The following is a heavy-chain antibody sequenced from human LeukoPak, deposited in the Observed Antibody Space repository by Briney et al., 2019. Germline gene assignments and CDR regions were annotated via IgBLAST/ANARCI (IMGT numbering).Heavy chain of an antibody. CDR3: ACRDLTSTWSFP. J-gene: IGHJ5*02. V-gene: IGHV5-51*01. D-gene: IGHD6-13*01. Sequence: GAALKTSCQGVGCGFTSYWIGWGRPMPGKGRGGRGVIYPGDFRVRYNPSFQGQVTISVDKSINTAYLQWVSLRASDSAMYYCACRDLTSTWSFPWGQGTLVTVSS. CDR2: IYPGDFRV. CDR1: GCGFTSYW.